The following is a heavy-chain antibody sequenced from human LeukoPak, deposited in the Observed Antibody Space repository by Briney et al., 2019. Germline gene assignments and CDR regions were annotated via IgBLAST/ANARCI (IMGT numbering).Heavy chain of an antibody. CDR3: AKDFRCSSISCYTGFDY. CDR1: GFTFDDYA. Sequence: PGGSLRLSCAASGFTFDDYAMHWVRQAPGKGLEWVSGISWNSGSIGYADSVKGRFTISRDNAKNSLYLQMNSLRAEDTALYYCAKDFRCSSISCYTGFDYWGQGTLVTVSS. V-gene: IGHV3-9*01. D-gene: IGHD2-2*02. J-gene: IGHJ4*02. CDR2: ISWNSGSI.